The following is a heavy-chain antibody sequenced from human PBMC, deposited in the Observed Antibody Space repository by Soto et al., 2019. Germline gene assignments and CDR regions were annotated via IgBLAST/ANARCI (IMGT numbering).Heavy chain of an antibody. CDR3: ARDPHYFYDSTGYYDY. Sequence: SETLSLTCTVSGGSISSGGYYWSWIRQHPGTGLEWIGHISYSGSTYYNTSLKSRVTISVDTSRNQFSLIVNSVTAADTAVYYCARDPHYFYDSTGYYDYWGQGTLVTVSS. CDR2: ISYSGST. D-gene: IGHD3-22*01. J-gene: IGHJ4*02. V-gene: IGHV4-31*03. CDR1: GGSISSGGYY.